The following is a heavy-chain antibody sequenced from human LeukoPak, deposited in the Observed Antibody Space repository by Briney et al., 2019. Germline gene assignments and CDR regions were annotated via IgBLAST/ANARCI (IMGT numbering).Heavy chain of an antibody. J-gene: IGHJ6*03. Sequence: GESLKISCKGSGYSFTSYRIGWVRQMPGKGLEWMGIIYPGDSDTRYSPSFQGQVTISADKSISTAYLQWSSLKASDTAMYYCARHGTIFGVVILDYYYMDVWGKGTTVTVSS. CDR3: ARHGTIFGVVILDYYYMDV. D-gene: IGHD3-3*01. CDR2: IYPGDSDT. V-gene: IGHV5-51*01. CDR1: GYSFTSYR.